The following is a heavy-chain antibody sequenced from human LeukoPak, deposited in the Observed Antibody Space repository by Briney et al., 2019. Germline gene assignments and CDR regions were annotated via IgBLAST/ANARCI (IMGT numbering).Heavy chain of an antibody. J-gene: IGHJ6*03. CDR1: GGSFSGYY. CDR3: AGIAVADDYYYYMDV. CDR2: INHSGST. Sequence: SETLSLTCAVYGGSFSGYYWSWIRQPPGKGLDWIGEINHSGSTNYNPSLKSRVTISVDTSKNQFSLKLSSVTAADTAVYYCAGIAVADDYYYYMDVWGKGTTVTVSS. V-gene: IGHV4-34*01. D-gene: IGHD6-19*01.